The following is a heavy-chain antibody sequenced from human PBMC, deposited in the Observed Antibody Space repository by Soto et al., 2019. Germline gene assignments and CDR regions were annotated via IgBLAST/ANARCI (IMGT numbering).Heavy chain of an antibody. CDR1: GYTFTSYA. Sequence: QVQLVQSGAEVKKPGASVKVSCKASGYTFTSYAMHWVRQAPGQRLEWMGWINAGNGNTKYSQKFQGRVTITRDTSASTAYMELSSLRSEDTAVYYCATLGGYSYGTYYYYYGMDVWGQGTTVTVSS. V-gene: IGHV1-3*01. D-gene: IGHD5-18*01. CDR2: INAGNGNT. CDR3: ATLGGYSYGTYYYYYGMDV. J-gene: IGHJ6*02.